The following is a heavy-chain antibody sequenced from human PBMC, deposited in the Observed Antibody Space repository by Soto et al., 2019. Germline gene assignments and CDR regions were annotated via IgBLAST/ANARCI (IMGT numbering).Heavy chain of an antibody. CDR1: GGTFTNYA. D-gene: IGHD6-13*01. CDR3: ARGSSSWNNWFGP. Sequence: QVQLVQSGAEVKKPGSSVKVSCKASGGTFTNYAISWVRQAPGQGLEWMGGFIPAFGSANYAQKFQGRVTITADESTRTAYMELSSLRSEDTAVNYCARGSSSWNNWFGPWGQGTLVTVSS. CDR2: FIPAFGSA. V-gene: IGHV1-69*01. J-gene: IGHJ5*02.